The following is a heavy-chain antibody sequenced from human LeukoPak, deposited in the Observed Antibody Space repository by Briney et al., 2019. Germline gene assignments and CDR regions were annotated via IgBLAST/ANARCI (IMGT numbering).Heavy chain of an antibody. D-gene: IGHD6-13*01. J-gene: IGHJ2*01. CDR1: GASISSYY. CDR3: VRRDSSTYWYFDL. Sequence: PSETLSLTCTVSGASISSYYWSWVRQPPGKGLEWIGYVYYSSTTNYNPPLNTPVTMSVDTSNSQFSLKLNSVTAADTAVYYCVRRDSSTYWYFDLWGRGTLVTVSS. CDR2: VYYSSTT. V-gene: IGHV4-59*08.